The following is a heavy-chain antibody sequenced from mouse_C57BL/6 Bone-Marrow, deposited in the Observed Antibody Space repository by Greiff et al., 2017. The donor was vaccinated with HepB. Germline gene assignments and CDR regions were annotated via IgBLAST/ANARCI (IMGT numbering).Heavy chain of an antibody. CDR1: GFNIKDYY. Sequence: EVQLQQSGAELVRPGASVKLSCTASGFNIKDYYMHWVKQRPEQGLEWIGRIDPEDGDTEYAPKFQGKATMTADTSSNTAYLQLSSLTSEDTAVYYCTSPYYYGSSLYWGQGTLVTVSA. D-gene: IGHD1-1*01. CDR2: IDPEDGDT. J-gene: IGHJ3*01. V-gene: IGHV14-1*01. CDR3: TSPYYYGSSLY.